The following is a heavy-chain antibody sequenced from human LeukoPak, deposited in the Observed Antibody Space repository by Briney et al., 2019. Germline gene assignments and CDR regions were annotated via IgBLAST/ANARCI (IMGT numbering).Heavy chain of an antibody. V-gene: IGHV4-34*01. CDR2: INHSGSI. J-gene: IGHJ4*02. Sequence: SETLSLTCAVYGGSFSGYYWSWIRQPPGKGLEWIGEINHSGSINYNPSLKSRVTISVDTSKNQFSLKLSSVTAADTAVYYCARAKYARGYYVHWGQGTLVTVSS. CDR3: ARAKYARGYYVH. D-gene: IGHD3-22*01. CDR1: GGSFSGYY.